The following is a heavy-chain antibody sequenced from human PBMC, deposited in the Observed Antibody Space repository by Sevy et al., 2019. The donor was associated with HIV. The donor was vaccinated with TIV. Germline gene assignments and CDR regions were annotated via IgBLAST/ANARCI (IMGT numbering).Heavy chain of an antibody. D-gene: IGHD3-16*01. CDR3: AATLADY. J-gene: IGHJ4*02. CDR1: GFTFSSYA. V-gene: IGHV3-30-3*01. CDR2: ISYDGSNK. Sequence: GGYLRLSCAASGFTFSSYAMHCVRQAPGKGLEWVAVISYDGSNKYYADSVKGRFTISRDNSKNTLYLQMNSLRAEDTAVYYCAATLADYWGQGTLVTVSS.